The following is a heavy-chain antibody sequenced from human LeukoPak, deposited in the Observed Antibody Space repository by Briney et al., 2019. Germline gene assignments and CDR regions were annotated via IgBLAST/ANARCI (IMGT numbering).Heavy chain of an antibody. D-gene: IGHD2-21*02. CDR2: IYYSGST. V-gene: IGHV4-59*01. Sequence: PSETLSLTCTVSGDSISSYYWSWIRQPPGKGLEWIGCIYYSGSTKYNPSLKSRVTISVDTSKNQFSLKLNSVTAADTAVYYCARGGAGSCGGACYLNWFDPWGQGTLVTVSS. CDR1: GDSISSYY. CDR3: ARGGAGSCGGACYLNWFDP. J-gene: IGHJ5*02.